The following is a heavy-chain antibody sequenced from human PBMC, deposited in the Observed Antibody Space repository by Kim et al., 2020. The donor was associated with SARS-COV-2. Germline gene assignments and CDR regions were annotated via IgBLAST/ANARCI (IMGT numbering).Heavy chain of an antibody. D-gene: IGHD2-15*01. CDR1: GFTFGDYA. J-gene: IGHJ6*02. V-gene: IGHV3-49*04. CDR3: TIGATYCSGGDCVRRGLYYYYGVDA. CDR2: IRSETYGGTT. Sequence: GGSLRLSCTASGFTFGDYAMRWVRQAPGKGLEWVGFIRSETYGGTTQYAASVKGRFSISRDDSKSIAYLQMNSLKMEDTAVYYCTIGATYCSGGDCVRRGLYYYYGVDAWGQGTTVTVSS.